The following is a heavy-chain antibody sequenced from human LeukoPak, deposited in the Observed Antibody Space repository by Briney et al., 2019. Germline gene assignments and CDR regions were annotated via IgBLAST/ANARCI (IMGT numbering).Heavy chain of an antibody. CDR2: ISYDGSNK. CDR1: GFTFSSYA. CDR3: ARDFPIVGANDAFDI. Sequence: QTGGSLRLSCAASGFTFSSYAMHWVRQAPGKGLEWVAVISYDGSNKYYADSVKGRFTISRDNSKNTLYLQMNSLRAEDTAVYYCARDFPIVGANDAFDIWGQGTMVTVSS. D-gene: IGHD1-26*01. J-gene: IGHJ3*02. V-gene: IGHV3-30*04.